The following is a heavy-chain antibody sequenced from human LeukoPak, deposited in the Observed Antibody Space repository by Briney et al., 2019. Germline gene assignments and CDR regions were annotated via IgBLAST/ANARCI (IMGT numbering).Heavy chain of an antibody. CDR1: GDSVSSNSAA. CDR3: ARDLRLNFDY. CDR2: TYYRSKWLN. Sequence: SQPLSLTCAISGDSVSSNSAAWNWIRQSPSRGLEWLGRTYYRSKWLNDYALSVRSRITIDADTSKNQFSLQLNSVTPDDTAVYYCARDLRLNFDYWGQGALVTVSS. J-gene: IGHJ4*02. D-gene: IGHD5/OR15-5a*01. V-gene: IGHV6-1*01.